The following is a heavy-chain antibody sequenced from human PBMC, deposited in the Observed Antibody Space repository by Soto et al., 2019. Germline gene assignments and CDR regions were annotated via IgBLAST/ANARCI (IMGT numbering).Heavy chain of an antibody. CDR2: ISAYNGNT. Sequence: ASVKVSCKASGYTFTSYGISWVRQAPGQGLEWMGWISAYNGNTNYAQKLQGRVTVTTDTSTSTVYMELRSLRSDDTAVYYCARGRVDDSSGYSFYGMDVWGQGTTVTVSS. CDR1: GYTFTSYG. J-gene: IGHJ6*02. V-gene: IGHV1-18*01. D-gene: IGHD3-22*01. CDR3: ARGRVDDSSGYSFYGMDV.